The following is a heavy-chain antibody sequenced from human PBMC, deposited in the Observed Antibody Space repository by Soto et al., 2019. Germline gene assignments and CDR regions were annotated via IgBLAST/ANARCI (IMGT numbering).Heavy chain of an antibody. CDR3: AKVRLPDLIRRRPDAFDI. CDR2: ISGSGGST. V-gene: IGHV3-23*01. Sequence: PGGSLRLSCAASGFTFSSNAMSWVRQAPGKGLEWVSAISGSGGSTYYADSVKGRFTISRDNSKNTLYLKMNSLRAEDTAVYNCAKVRLPDLIRRRPDAFDIFAQGTMATVS. D-gene: IGHD2-21*01. CDR1: GFTFSSNA. J-gene: IGHJ3*02.